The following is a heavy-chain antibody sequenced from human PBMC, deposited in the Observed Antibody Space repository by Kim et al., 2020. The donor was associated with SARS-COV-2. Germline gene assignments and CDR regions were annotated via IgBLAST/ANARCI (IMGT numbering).Heavy chain of an antibody. CDR3: ACNVGSTPDYYFDY. J-gene: IGHJ4*02. CDR2: VYNSGTT. V-gene: IGHV4-39*07. D-gene: IGHD1-26*01. CDR1: GVSISTNYHY. Sequence: SETLSLTCSVSGVSISTNYHYWGWVRQPPGKGLEWIGSVYNSGTTYYNPSLKSRVTISGDTSKNQFSLNMRSVTAADTAVYYCACNVGSTPDYYFDYWGRGALLTLPS.